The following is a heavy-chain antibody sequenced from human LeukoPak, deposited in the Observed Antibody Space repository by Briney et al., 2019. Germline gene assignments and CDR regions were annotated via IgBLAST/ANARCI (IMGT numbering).Heavy chain of an antibody. CDR1: GYTFTNYY. Sequence: GASVKVSFKASGYTFTNYYMHWVQQPPGQGHEWMGIINPTHGTTTYAQKFQGRAALTRDTYTRTVYMELSSLRSEDTALYYCARGDVYDSSVYNWFDTWGQGPLVIVSS. CDR3: ARGDVYDSSVYNWFDT. V-gene: IGHV1-46*01. D-gene: IGHD3-22*01. J-gene: IGHJ5*02. CDR2: INPTHGTT.